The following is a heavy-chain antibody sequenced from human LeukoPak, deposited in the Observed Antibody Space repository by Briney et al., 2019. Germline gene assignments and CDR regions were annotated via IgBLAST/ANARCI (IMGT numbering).Heavy chain of an antibody. CDR3: ARDQDHDRNWFDP. V-gene: IGHV3-30*04. D-gene: IGHD3-9*01. CDR1: GFTFSSYA. CDR2: ISYDGSNK. J-gene: IGHJ5*02. Sequence: GGSLRLSCAASGFTFSSYAMHWVRQAPGKGLEWVAVISYDGSNKYYADSVKGRFTISRDNSKNTLYLQMNSLRAEDTAVYYCARDQDHDRNWFDPWGQGTLVTVSS.